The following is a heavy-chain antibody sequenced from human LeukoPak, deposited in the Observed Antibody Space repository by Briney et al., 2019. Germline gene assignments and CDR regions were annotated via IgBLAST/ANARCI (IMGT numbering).Heavy chain of an antibody. J-gene: IGHJ5*01. CDR3: ARDGDTSGHFSWFDS. CDR1: GFTFSNYA. V-gene: IGHV3-23*01. Sequence: QPVGSLRLSCAASGFTFSNYATTWVRQAPEKGLKWLSSISDSGGGTHYEDSAKGRFTISRDNSKKTVYVQISSLRAGDTAVYYCARDGDTSGHFSWFDSWGQGTLVTVSS. D-gene: IGHD3-22*01. CDR2: ISDSGGGT.